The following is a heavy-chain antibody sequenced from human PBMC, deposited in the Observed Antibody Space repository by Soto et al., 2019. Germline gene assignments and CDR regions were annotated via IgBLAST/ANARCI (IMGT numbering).Heavy chain of an antibody. V-gene: IGHV4-59*08. CDR3: ARQSGGYYYYGMDV. CDR2: IYYSGTT. Sequence: SETLSLTCTVSGGSISDYYWSWIRQPPGKGLEWIGYIYYSGTTNYSPSLKSRVTISVDTSKNQFSLKLSSVTAAGSAIYYCARQSGGYYYYGMDVWGQGTTVT. D-gene: IGHD1-26*01. CDR1: GGSISDYY. J-gene: IGHJ6*02.